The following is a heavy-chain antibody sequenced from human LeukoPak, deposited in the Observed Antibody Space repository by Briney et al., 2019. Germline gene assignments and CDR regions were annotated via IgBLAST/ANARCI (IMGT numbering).Heavy chain of an antibody. Sequence: PGGSLRLSCAASGYTFSSYDIQWIRQAPGKGLEWVASIGTAGDTYYAGSLKGRFTLSRENAKKSSYLQMNNLGAGDTAIYYCARGALGFDYWGQGALVTVSS. V-gene: IGHV3-13*01. CDR1: GYTFSSYD. CDR2: IGTAGDT. J-gene: IGHJ4*02. CDR3: ARGALGFDY.